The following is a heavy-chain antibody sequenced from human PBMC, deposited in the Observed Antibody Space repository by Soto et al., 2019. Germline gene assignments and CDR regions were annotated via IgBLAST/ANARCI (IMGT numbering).Heavy chain of an antibody. D-gene: IGHD1-1*01. CDR1: GYSFTSYW. J-gene: IGHJ5*02. CDR3: ARWTSYNFNWFDP. V-gene: IGHV5-51*01. CDR2: IYPGDSDT. Sequence: PGESLTITCKGSGYSFTSYWIGWVRQMPGKGLEWMGIIYPGDSDTRYSPSFQGQVTISADKSISTAYLQWSSLKASDTAMYYCARWTSYNFNWFDPWGQGTLVTVSS.